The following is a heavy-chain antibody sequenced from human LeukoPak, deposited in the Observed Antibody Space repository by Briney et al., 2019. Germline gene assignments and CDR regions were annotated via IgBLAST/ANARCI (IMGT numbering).Heavy chain of an antibody. CDR3: GKEGGA. Sequence: GGSLRLSCAASGFRFSDFTMTWVRQAPGKGPEWVSAIGGRGGSTYYANSVGGRFTISRDNSKDMVYLQMNSLKVEDTATYYCGKEGGAWGQGTKVTVSS. V-gene: IGHV3-23*01. CDR2: IGGRGGST. D-gene: IGHD3-16*01. CDR1: GFRFSDFT. J-gene: IGHJ5*02.